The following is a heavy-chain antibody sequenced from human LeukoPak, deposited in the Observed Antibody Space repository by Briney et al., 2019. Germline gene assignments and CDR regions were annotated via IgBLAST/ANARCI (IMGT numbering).Heavy chain of an antibody. J-gene: IGHJ5*02. D-gene: IGHD6-6*01. V-gene: IGHV1-69*05. CDR2: IIPIFGTA. CDR1: GYTFVTKP. Sequence: GASVKVSCKTSGYTFVTKPISWVRQAPGQGLEWMGGIIPIFGTANYAQKFQGRVTITTDESTSTAYMELSSLRSEDTAVYYCARSTGELVLYFDPWGQGTLVTVSS. CDR3: ARSTGELVLYFDP.